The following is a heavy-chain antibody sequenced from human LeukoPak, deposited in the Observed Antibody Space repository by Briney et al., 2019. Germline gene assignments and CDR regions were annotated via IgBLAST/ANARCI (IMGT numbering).Heavy chain of an antibody. J-gene: IGHJ4*02. D-gene: IGHD3-10*01. Sequence: GGSLRLSCVASRFTLGTYWMSWVRQAPGKGLEWVASIKQDGSEQFYVDAVKGRFTISRDNAANSLYLQMNSLGAEDTAVYYCARDNYYGSGNFYKRAYYFDYWGQGTLVTVSS. CDR3: ARDNYYGSGNFYKRAYYFDY. V-gene: IGHV3-7*01. CDR1: RFTLGTYW. CDR2: IKQDGSEQ.